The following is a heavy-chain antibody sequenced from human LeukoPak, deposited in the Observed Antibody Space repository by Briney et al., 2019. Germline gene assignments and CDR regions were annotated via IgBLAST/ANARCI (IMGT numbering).Heavy chain of an antibody. CDR1: GFAFNTYA. V-gene: IGHV3-48*02. Sequence: GTSLRLSCAASGFAFNTYAMHWVRQAPGKGLEWVSYISSSGSTIYYADSVKGRFTISRDNAKNSLYLQVHSLKDEDTAVYYCATDGVKVGPTAFAYWGQGTLVTVSS. CDR3: ATDGVKVGPTAFAY. J-gene: IGHJ4*02. CDR2: ISSSGSTI. D-gene: IGHD1-26*01.